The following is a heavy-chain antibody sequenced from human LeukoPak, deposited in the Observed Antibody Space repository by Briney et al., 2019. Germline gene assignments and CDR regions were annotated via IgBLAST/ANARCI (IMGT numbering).Heavy chain of an antibody. CDR3: ARDVSRGYMDY. V-gene: IGHV1-18*01. Sequence: GASVRVSCRASGYIFTDYGITWVRQAPGQGLYWMGWISSNTGDTVYAENVQGRVTMTTDTSTSTAYVDLTSLTSDDTALYYCARDVSRGYMDYWGQGSLVTVSS. CDR1: GYIFTDYG. J-gene: IGHJ4*02. CDR2: ISSNTGDT.